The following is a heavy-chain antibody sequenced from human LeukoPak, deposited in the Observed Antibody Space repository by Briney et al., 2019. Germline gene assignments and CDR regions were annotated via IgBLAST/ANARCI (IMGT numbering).Heavy chain of an antibody. CDR1: GFTFSSYA. J-gene: IGHJ4*02. CDR2: TSGSGGST. V-gene: IGHV3-23*01. Sequence: GGSLRLSCAASGFTFSSYAMSWVRQAPGKGLEWVSATSGSGGSTYYADSVKGRFTISRDNSKNTLYLQMNSLRAEDTAVYYCAKDYYYDSSGYWGQGTLVTVSS. CDR3: AKDYYYDSSGY. D-gene: IGHD3-22*01.